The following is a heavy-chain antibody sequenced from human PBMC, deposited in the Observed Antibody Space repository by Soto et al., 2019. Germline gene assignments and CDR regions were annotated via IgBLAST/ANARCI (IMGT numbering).Heavy chain of an antibody. J-gene: IGHJ5*02. Sequence: SETLSLTCSVSGGSLSSRDYYRAWLRQPPGKGLEWIATIYYNGNTYYNPSLKSRLTISVDTSKNQFSLKLTSVTATDTAIYYCARGFGGYSWFDPWGQGTLVTVS. CDR3: ARGFGGYSWFDP. D-gene: IGHD5-12*01. CDR2: IYYNGNT. CDR1: GGSLSSRDYY. V-gene: IGHV4-39*01.